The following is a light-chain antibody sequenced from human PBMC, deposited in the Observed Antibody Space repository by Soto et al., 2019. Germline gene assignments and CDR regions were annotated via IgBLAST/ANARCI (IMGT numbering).Light chain of an antibody. V-gene: IGKV1-5*03. CDR3: QHYNSYSEA. J-gene: IGKJ1*01. Sequence: DVQMTQSPSTLSASVGDRVTITCRASQSINNLLAWYQQKPGKAPNLLIYKASTLKSGVPSRFSGSGSGTEFTLTISSLQPDDFATYYCQHYNSYSEAFGQGTKVDIK. CDR1: QSINNL. CDR2: KAS.